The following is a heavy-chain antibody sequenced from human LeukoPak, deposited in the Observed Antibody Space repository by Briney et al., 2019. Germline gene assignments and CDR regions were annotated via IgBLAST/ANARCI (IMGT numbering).Heavy chain of an antibody. Sequence: ASVKVSCKASGYTFSGYGFSWVRQAPGQGLEWMGWISAYSGNTKYVQKYQARVTLTTDTSTSTAYMELRSLRSDDTAVYYCARGGGSYGDYSLWLGYWGQGTLVTVSS. CDR2: ISAYSGNT. J-gene: IGHJ4*02. V-gene: IGHV1-18*01. D-gene: IGHD4-17*01. CDR1: GYTFSGYG. CDR3: ARGGGSYGDYSLWLGY.